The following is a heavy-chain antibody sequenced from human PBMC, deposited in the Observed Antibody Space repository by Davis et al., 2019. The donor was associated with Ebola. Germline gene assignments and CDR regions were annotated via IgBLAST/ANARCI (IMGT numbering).Heavy chain of an antibody. Sequence: ASVKVSCKTSGYTFTTYAMHWVRQAPGQRLEWMGWINAGNGNTRYSQRFQGRVTVTTDTSASTAYMELSSLRSEDTAVYYCACGGVVGTNEFDYWGQGTLVTVSS. CDR3: ACGGVVGTNEFDY. D-gene: IGHD1-26*01. CDR1: GYTFTTYA. CDR2: INAGNGNT. V-gene: IGHV1-3*01. J-gene: IGHJ4*02.